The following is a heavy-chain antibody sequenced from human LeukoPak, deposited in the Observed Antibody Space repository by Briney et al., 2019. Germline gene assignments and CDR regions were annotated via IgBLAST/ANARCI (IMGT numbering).Heavy chain of an antibody. CDR3: AKSLLTTASGTGRAFDI. CDR1: GFTFSSYA. D-gene: IGHD1-26*01. J-gene: IGHJ3*02. CDR2: ISYDGSNK. Sequence: GGSLRLSCAASGFTFSSYAMHWVRQAPGKGLEWVAVISYDGSNKYYADSVKGRFTISRDNSKNTLYLQMNSLRAEDTAEYYCAKSLLTTASGTGRAFDIWGQGTMVTVSS. V-gene: IGHV3-30-3*01.